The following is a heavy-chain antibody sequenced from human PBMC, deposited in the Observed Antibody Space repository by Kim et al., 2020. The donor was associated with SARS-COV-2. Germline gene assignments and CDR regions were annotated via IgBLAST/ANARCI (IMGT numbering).Heavy chain of an antibody. Sequence: GGSLRLSCAASGFTFSSYWMTWVRKAPGKGLEWVANIKQDGSEKYYVDSVKGRFTISKDNAKNSLYLQMNSLRAEDTAVYYCARVSPARGAFDYWGQGILVTVSS. CDR1: GFTFSSYW. J-gene: IGHJ4*02. CDR3: ARVSPARGAFDY. V-gene: IGHV3-7*03. CDR2: IKQDGSEK.